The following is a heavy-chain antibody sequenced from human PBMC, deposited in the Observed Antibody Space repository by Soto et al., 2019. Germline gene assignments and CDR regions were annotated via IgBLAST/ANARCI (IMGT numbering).Heavy chain of an antibody. D-gene: IGHD1-20*01. J-gene: IGHJ6*02. V-gene: IGHV3-30*18. CDR1: GFTFSGYG. CDR2: ISYDGSNK. Sequence: GGSLRLSCAASGFTFSGYGMHWVRQAPGKGLEWVAVISYDGSNKYYADSVKGRFTISRDNSKNTLYLQMNSLRAEDTAVYYCAKDPGIYYYYGMDVWGQGTTVTVSS. CDR3: AKDPGIYYYYGMDV.